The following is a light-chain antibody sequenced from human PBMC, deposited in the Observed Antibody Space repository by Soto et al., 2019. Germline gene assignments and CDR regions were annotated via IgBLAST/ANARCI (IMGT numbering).Light chain of an antibody. CDR3: SSYAGTNNYV. V-gene: IGLV2-8*01. J-gene: IGLJ1*01. Sequence: QSALTQPPSASGSPGQSVTISCTGTSSDVGGYNYVSWYQQHPGKAPRLMIYDVSKRPSGVPDRFSGSKSGNTASLPVSGLQAEDEADYYCSSYAGTNNYVFGTGTKVTVL. CDR1: SSDVGGYNY. CDR2: DVS.